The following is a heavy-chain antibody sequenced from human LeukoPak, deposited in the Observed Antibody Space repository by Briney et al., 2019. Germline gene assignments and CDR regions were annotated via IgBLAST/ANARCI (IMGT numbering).Heavy chain of an antibody. J-gene: IGHJ5*02. CDR1: GGSISSYY. Sequence: SETLSLTCNVSGGSISSYYWSWIRQPPGKGLEWIGYIYYSGSTNYNPSLKSRVTISVDTSKNQFSLKLSSVTAADTAVYYCARGTRPRNWFDPWGQGTLVTVSS. CDR3: ARGTRPRNWFDP. D-gene: IGHD6-6*01. CDR2: IYYSGST. V-gene: IGHV4-59*01.